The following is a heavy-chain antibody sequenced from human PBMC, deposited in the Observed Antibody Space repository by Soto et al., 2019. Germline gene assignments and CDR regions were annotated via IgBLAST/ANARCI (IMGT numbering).Heavy chain of an antibody. D-gene: IGHD3-22*01. CDR3: ARDRKYDSSGYYYFPDAFDI. CDR1: GGSISSGGYY. J-gene: IGHJ3*02. CDR2: IYYSGST. Sequence: QVQLQESGPGLVKPSQTLSLTCTVSGGSISSGGYYWSWIRQHPGKGLEWIGYIYYSGSTYYNPSLKSRVTISVDTSKNQFSLKLSSVTAADTAVYYCARDRKYDSSGYYYFPDAFDIWGQGTMVTVSS. V-gene: IGHV4-31*03.